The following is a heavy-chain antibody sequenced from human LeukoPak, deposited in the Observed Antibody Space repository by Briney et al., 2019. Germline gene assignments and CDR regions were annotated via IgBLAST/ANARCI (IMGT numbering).Heavy chain of an antibody. Sequence: SETLSLTCTVSGDSLSSSYWSWVRQPAGKGLEWIGRIYTSGYTNYNPSLKGRVTMSVDTSKNQFSLKLSSVTAADTAVYYCARDPTYDSSGYGFRGFDYWGQGTLVTVSS. CDR3: ARDPTYDSSGYGFRGFDY. D-gene: IGHD3-22*01. CDR1: GDSLSSSY. CDR2: IYTSGYT. J-gene: IGHJ4*02. V-gene: IGHV4-4*07.